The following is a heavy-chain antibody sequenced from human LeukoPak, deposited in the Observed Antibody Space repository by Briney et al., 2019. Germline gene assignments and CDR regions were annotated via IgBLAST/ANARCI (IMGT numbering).Heavy chain of an antibody. D-gene: IGHD2-2*01. CDR3: ARDYLYAFDY. CDR2: ISGSGNAK. V-gene: IGHV3-48*01. CDR1: GFSFSSYS. Sequence: GGSLRLSCAASGFSFSSYSMNGGRQAPARELEWVSYISGSGNAKHYTDSVKGRFTISRDNAKNALYLQMNSLRAEDTAVYFCARDYLYAFDYWGQGTLVTVSS. J-gene: IGHJ4*02.